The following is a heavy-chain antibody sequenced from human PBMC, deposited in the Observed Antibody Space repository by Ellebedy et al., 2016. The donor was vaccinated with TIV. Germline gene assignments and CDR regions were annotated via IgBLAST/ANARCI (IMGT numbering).Heavy chain of an antibody. CDR3: AKVAGIAPYFDI. CDR2: ISGSGGST. V-gene: IGHV3-23*01. D-gene: IGHD6-13*01. Sequence: GESLKISXAASGFTFSSYAMSWVRQAPGKGLEWVSAISGSGGSTYYADSVKGRFTISRDNSKNTLYLQMNSLRAEDTAVYYCAKVAGIAPYFDIWGQGTMVTVSS. CDR1: GFTFSSYA. J-gene: IGHJ3*02.